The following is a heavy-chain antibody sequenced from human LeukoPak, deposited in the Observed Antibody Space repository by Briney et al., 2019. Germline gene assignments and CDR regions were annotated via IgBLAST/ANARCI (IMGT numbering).Heavy chain of an antibody. J-gene: IGHJ4*02. D-gene: IGHD6-13*01. CDR2: INAGNGNT. CDR1: GYTFTTYA. Sequence: ASVKVSCKASGYTFTTYAMHWVRQAPGQRLELMGWINAGNGNTKYSQTFQARVTITRDTSASTAYMELSSLRSEDTAVYYCARDPIGSRWPYYFDYWGQGTLVTVSS. V-gene: IGHV1-3*01. CDR3: ARDPIGSRWPYYFDY.